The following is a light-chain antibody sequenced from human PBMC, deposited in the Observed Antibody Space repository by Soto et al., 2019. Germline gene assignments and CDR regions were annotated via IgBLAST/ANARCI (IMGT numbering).Light chain of an antibody. CDR1: QSFHTNY. CDR3: QHRTNWPPYT. J-gene: IGKJ2*01. CDR2: DAS. V-gene: IGKV3-11*01. Sequence: EIVLTQSPGTLSLSPGERATLSCRASQSFHTNYLAWYQQKPGQSPRLLIYDASNRATGTPARFSGSGSGTDFTLSISSLEPEDFAVYYCQHRTNWPPYTFGQGTKLEI.